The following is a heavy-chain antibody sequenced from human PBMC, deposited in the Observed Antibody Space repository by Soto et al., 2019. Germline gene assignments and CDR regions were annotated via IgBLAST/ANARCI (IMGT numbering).Heavy chain of an antibody. CDR2: ISSNGGST. V-gene: IGHV3-64D*08. D-gene: IGHD5-18*01. CDR3: VKVVGYSDDY. Sequence: VGSLRRSCSASGFTFCRYAMHWVRQAPGKGLEYVSAISSNGGSTYYADSVKGRFTISRDNSKNTLYLQMSSLRAEDTAVYYCVKVVGYSDDYWGQGTLVPVSS. CDR1: GFTFCRYA. J-gene: IGHJ4*02.